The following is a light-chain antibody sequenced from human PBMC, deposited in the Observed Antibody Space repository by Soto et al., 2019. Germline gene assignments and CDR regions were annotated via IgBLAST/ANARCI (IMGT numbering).Light chain of an antibody. Sequence: QSVLTQPPSVSGAPGQRVTISCTGSSSNFGAGNDVQWYQHLPETAPKLLIFGNNNRPSGVPDRFSGSKSGTSASLAISGLQLEDEADDYCQSYDSSLRGDVFGTGTKVTVL. CDR3: QSYDSSLRGDV. V-gene: IGLV1-40*01. CDR2: GNN. J-gene: IGLJ1*01. CDR1: SSNFGAGND.